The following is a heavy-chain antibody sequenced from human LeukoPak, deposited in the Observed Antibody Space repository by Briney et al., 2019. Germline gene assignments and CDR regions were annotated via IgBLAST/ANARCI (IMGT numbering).Heavy chain of an antibody. D-gene: IGHD6-19*01. CDR2: ISNSGSVI. CDR1: GLTFSSYN. Sequence: SGGSLRLSCAVSGLTFSSYNMNWVRQAPGKGLEWVSYISNSGSVIYYADSVKGRFTLSRDNAKNSLYLQMNSLRDEDTAVYYCARGPISGWSADYWGQGTLVTVSS. J-gene: IGHJ4*02. V-gene: IGHV3-48*02. CDR3: ARGPISGWSADY.